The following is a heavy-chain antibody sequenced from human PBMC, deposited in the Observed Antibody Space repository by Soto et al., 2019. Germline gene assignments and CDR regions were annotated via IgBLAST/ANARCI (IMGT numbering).Heavy chain of an antibody. Sequence: RASVKVSCKSSDNTFTHYGINWVRQAPGQGLEWMGWISGYNGNTKYAQKFQDRVTMTADTSTRTAFMEVRSLTSDDTGVYFCAATGGNYFGLDVWGQGTTVTVSS. CDR1: DNTFTHYG. CDR3: AATGGNYFGLDV. D-gene: IGHD2-8*02. CDR2: ISGYNGNT. V-gene: IGHV1-18*01. J-gene: IGHJ6*02.